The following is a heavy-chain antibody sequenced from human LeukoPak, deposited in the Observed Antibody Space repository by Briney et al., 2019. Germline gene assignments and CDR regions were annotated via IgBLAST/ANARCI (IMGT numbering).Heavy chain of an antibody. CDR2: INHSGST. D-gene: IGHD3-10*01. V-gene: IGHV4-34*01. Sequence: SETLSLTCAVYGGSFSGYYWSWIRQPPGKGLEWIGEINHSGSTNYNPSLKSRVTISVDTSKNQFSLKLSSVTAADTAMYYCARESPMVRGVIGVFDYWGQGTLVTVSS. CDR3: ARESPMVRGVIGVFDY. CDR1: GGSFSGYY. J-gene: IGHJ4*02.